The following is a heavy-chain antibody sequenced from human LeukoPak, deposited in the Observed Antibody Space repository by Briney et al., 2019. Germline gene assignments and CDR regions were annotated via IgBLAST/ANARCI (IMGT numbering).Heavy chain of an antibody. CDR1: GYTFTSYD. Sequence: ASVKVSCKASGYTFTSYDINWVRQATGQGLEWMGWMNPNSGNTGYAQKFQGRVTITRNTSISTAYMELSSLRSEDTAVYYCAKQHAATGGYFDYWGQGTLVTVSS. D-gene: IGHD6-25*01. J-gene: IGHJ4*02. CDR2: MNPNSGNT. V-gene: IGHV1-8*03. CDR3: AKQHAATGGYFDY.